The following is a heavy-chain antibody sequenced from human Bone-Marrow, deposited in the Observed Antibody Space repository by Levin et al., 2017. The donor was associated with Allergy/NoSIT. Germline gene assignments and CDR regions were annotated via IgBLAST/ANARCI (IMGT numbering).Heavy chain of an antibody. CDR1: GYTFDTYW. Sequence: GESLKISCKGSGYTFDTYWIAWLRQMPGKGLEWMAIIYPGDSDTRYSPSFQGHVTLSVDRSSTTAYLQWSSLKASDTAIYYCARGAAGISDFHHWGQGTLVTVSS. J-gene: IGHJ1*01. V-gene: IGHV5-51*01. D-gene: IGHD6-13*01. CDR3: ARGAAGISDFHH. CDR2: IYPGDSDT.